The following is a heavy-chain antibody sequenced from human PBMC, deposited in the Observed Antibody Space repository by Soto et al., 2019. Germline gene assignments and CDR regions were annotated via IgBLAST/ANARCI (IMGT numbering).Heavy chain of an antibody. J-gene: IGHJ6*02. Sequence: GASVKVSCKASGGTFSSYAISWVRQAPGQGLEWMGGIIPIFGTANYAQKFQGRVTITADKSTSTAYMELSSLRSEDTAVYYCARAGGASTYCSSTSCYTEGYYYYGMDVWGHGTTVTVSS. CDR1: GGTFSSYA. V-gene: IGHV1-69*06. CDR3: ARAGGASTYCSSTSCYTEGYYYYGMDV. D-gene: IGHD2-2*02. CDR2: IIPIFGTA.